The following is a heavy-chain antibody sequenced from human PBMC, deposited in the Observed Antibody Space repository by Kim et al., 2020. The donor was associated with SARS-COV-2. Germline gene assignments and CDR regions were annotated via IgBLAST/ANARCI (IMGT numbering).Heavy chain of an antibody. CDR3: ARGGIAARFDP. CDR2: INHSGST. J-gene: IGHJ5*02. CDR1: GGSFSGYY. Sequence: SKTLSLTCAVYGGSFSGYYWSWIRQPPGKGLEWIGEINHSGSTNYNPSLKSRVTISVDTSKNQFSLKLSSVTAADTAVYYCARGGIAARFDPWGQGTLVTVSS. V-gene: IGHV4-34*01. D-gene: IGHD6-6*01.